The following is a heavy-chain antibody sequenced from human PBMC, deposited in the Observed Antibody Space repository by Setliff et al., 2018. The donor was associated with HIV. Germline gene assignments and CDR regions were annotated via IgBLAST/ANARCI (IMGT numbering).Heavy chain of an antibody. J-gene: IGHJ5*02. D-gene: IGHD6-13*01. Sequence: SETLSFTCNVSGASLSDYYWTWIRLPPGKGLEWIGEINHGGVTNYIPSLKSRMTISLDTSKNLFSLRLKSVTAADTGLYFCARGIMSSSWYNWFDPWGQGTLVTVSS. V-gene: IGHV4-34*01. CDR1: GASLSDYY. CDR3: ARGIMSSSWYNWFDP. CDR2: INHGGVT.